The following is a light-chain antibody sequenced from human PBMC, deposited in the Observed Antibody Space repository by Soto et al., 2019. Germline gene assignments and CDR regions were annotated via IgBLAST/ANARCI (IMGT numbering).Light chain of an antibody. CDR3: CSHACSNHAFL. CDR2: EVS. CDR1: SSDVGAYQY. Sequence: QSVLTQPPSASGSPGQSVTISCTGTSSDVGAYQYVSWYQHRPGKAPKLMIYEVSKRPSGVPDRFSGSKSGNTASLTVSGLQAEDEADYYCCSHACSNHAFLFGTGTKVTVL. J-gene: IGLJ1*01. V-gene: IGLV2-8*01.